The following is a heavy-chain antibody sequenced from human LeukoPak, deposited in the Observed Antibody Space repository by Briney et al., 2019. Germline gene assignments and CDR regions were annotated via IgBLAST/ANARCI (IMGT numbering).Heavy chain of an antibody. D-gene: IGHD3-22*01. J-gene: IGHJ4*02. Sequence: SQTLSLTCAVYGGSFSGYYWSWIRQPPGKGLEWIGELNHSGSTNYNPSLKSRVTISVDTSKNQFSLKLSSVTAADTAVYYCARTITYYYDSSGYYADYWGQGTLVTVSS. CDR1: GGSFSGYY. V-gene: IGHV4-34*01. CDR3: ARTITYYYDSSGYYADY. CDR2: LNHSGST.